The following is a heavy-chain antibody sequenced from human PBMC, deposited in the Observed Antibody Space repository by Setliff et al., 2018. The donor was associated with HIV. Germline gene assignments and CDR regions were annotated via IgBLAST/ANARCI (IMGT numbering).Heavy chain of an antibody. CDR3: ARIKARDDAFDI. V-gene: IGHV1-18*01. CDR1: GYTFTSYG. Sequence: EASVKVSCKASGYTFTSYGISWVRQAPGQGLEWMGWISGYNGITKYSQKLQGRVTMTTDTSTSTAYMELRSLRSDDTAVYYCARIKARDDAFDIWGQGTMVTVSS. J-gene: IGHJ3*02. CDR2: ISGYNGIT.